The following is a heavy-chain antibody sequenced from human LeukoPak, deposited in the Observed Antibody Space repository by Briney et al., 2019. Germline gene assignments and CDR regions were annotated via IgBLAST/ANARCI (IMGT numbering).Heavy chain of an antibody. V-gene: IGHV3-11*01. J-gene: IGHJ6*02. Sequence: GGSLRLSCAASGFTFSDYYMSWIRQAPGKGLEWVSYISSSGSTIYYADSVKGRFTISRDNAKNSLYLQMNSLRAEDTAVYYCARDSDNDYGDYVGHYYYGMDVWGQETTVTVSS. CDR1: GFTFSDYY. D-gene: IGHD4-17*01. CDR2: ISSSGSTI. CDR3: ARDSDNDYGDYVGHYYYGMDV.